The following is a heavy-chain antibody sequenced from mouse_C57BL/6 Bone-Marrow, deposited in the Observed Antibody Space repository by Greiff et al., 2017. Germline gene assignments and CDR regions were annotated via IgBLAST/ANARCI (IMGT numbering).Heavy chain of an antibody. CDR3: AREKGFYYGYDGYAMDY. Sequence: VQLQQPGAELVKPGASVQLSCKASGYTFTSYWMQWVKQRPGQGLEWIGEIDPSDSYTNYNQKFKGKATLTVDTSSSTAYMQLSSLTSADSAVYYCAREKGFYYGYDGYAMDYWGQGTSVTVSS. J-gene: IGHJ4*01. V-gene: IGHV1-50*01. CDR1: GYTFTSYW. D-gene: IGHD2-2*01. CDR2: IDPSDSYT.